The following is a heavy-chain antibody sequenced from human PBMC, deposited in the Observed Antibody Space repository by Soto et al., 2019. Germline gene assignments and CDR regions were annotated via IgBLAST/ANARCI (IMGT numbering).Heavy chain of an antibody. D-gene: IGHD2-8*01. CDR1: GFTFSSYG. CDR2: ISYDGSNK. V-gene: IGHV3-30*18. CDR3: AKGRRGEWGNDVPLADYGMDV. Sequence: QVQLVESGGGVVQPGRSLRLSCAASGFTFSSYGMHWVRQAPGKGLEWVAVISYDGSNKYYADSVKGRFTISRDNSKNTLYLQRNSLRAEDTAVYYGAKGRRGEWGNDVPLADYGMDVWGQGTTVTVSS. J-gene: IGHJ6*02.